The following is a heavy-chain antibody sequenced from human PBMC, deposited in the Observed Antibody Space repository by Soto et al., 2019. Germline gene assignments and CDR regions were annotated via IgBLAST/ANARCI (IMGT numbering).Heavy chain of an antibody. D-gene: IGHD3-22*01. CDR2: MNPNSGNT. CDR3: AREGYYYDSSGRSPYYYGMDV. V-gene: IGHV1-8*01. J-gene: IGHJ6*02. CDR1: GYTFTSYD. Sequence: ASVKVSCKASGYTFTSYDINWVRQATGQGLEWMGWMNPNSGNTGYAQKFQGRVTMTRNTSISTAYMELSSLRSEDTAVYYCAREGYYYDSSGRSPYYYGMDVWGQGTTVTVSS.